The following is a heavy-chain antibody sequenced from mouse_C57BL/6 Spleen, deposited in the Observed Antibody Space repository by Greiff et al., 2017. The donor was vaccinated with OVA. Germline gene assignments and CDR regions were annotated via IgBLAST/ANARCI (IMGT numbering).Heavy chain of an antibody. CDR3: AKGNGNYYFDV. D-gene: IGHD2-1*01. V-gene: IGHV2-3*01. CDR2: IWGDGST. CDR1: GFSLTSYG. Sequence: QVQLKESGPGLVAPSQSLSITCTVSGFSLTSYGVSWVRQPPGKGLEWLGVIWGDGSTNYHSALISRLSISKDNSKSQVFLKRNSMQTDDTATYYCAKGNGNYYFDVWGTGTTVTVSS. J-gene: IGHJ1*03.